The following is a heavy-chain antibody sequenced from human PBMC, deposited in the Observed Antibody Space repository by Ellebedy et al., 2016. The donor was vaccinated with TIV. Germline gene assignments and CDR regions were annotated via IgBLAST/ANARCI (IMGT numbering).Heavy chain of an antibody. J-gene: IGHJ6*02. V-gene: IGHV3-23*01. D-gene: IGHD5-12*01. Sequence: GESLKISCAASGFTFSSYAMSWVRQAPGKGLEWVSAISGSGGSTYYADSVKGRFTISRDNSKNTLYLQMNSLRAEDTAVYYCAREIGYAYGDYYYYYGMDVWGQGTTVTVSS. CDR1: GFTFSSYA. CDR3: AREIGYAYGDYYYYYGMDV. CDR2: ISGSGGST.